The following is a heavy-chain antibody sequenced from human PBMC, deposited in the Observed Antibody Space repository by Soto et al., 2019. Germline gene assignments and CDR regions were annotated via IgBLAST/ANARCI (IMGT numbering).Heavy chain of an antibody. Sequence: GSLRLSCSASGFTFSSYSMNWVRQAPGKGLEWVSSISSSSSYIYYADSVKGRFTISRDNAKNSLYLQMNSLRAEDTAVYYCARDRPVYSIDYWGQGTLVTVSS. CDR2: ISSSSSYI. J-gene: IGHJ4*02. D-gene: IGHD4-4*01. V-gene: IGHV3-21*01. CDR3: ARDRPVYSIDY. CDR1: GFTFSSYS.